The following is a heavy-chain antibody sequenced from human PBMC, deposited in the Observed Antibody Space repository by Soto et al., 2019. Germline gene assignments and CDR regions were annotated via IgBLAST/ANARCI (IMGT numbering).Heavy chain of an antibody. Sequence: PSETLSLTCTVSGGFIRGSDYYWGWIRQPPGKGLEWIGNIYYSGTSYSYPSLKGRVTMSVDTSKNQFSLKLSSVTAADTAVYYCAATLIVVPAAINWFDPWGQGTLVTVSS. CDR1: GGFIRGSDYY. D-gene: IGHD2-2*02. J-gene: IGHJ5*02. V-gene: IGHV4-39*01. CDR2: IYYSGTS. CDR3: AATLIVVPAAINWFDP.